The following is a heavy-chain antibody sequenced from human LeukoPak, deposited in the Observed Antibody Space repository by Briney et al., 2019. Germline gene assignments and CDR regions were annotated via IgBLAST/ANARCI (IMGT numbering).Heavy chain of an antibody. CDR1: GGSISSSNW. J-gene: IGHJ4*02. D-gene: IGHD3-9*01. CDR2: IYHSGSI. CDR3: ARLAATYYDILTGYYTPALYYLDY. Sequence: SETLSLTCAVSGGSISSSNWWSWVRQPPGKGLEWIGEIYHSGSINYKSSLKSRVTISIDTSKNQFSLKLSSVTAADTAVYYCARLAATYYDILTGYYTPALYYLDYWGQGTLVTVSS. V-gene: IGHV4-4*02.